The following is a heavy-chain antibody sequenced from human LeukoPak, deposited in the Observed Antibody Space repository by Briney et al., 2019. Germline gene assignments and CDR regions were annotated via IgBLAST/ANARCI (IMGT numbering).Heavy chain of an antibody. CDR2: ITAAGAAT. CDR1: GITFISHA. V-gene: IGHV3-23*01. CDR3: AGRVTSTSCY. D-gene: IGHD2-2*01. Sequence: PGGSLTLSCAASGITFISHAMSWARQAPGKGLEWVSDITAAGAATYYADSVKGRFTLSRDNSKNILYLQMNIVRSQVAVVYYYAGRVTSTSCYWGQGTLVTVSS. J-gene: IGHJ4*02.